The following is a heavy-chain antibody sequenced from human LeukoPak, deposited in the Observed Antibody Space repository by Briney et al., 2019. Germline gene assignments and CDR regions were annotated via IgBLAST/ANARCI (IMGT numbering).Heavy chain of an antibody. D-gene: IGHD3-3*01. CDR2: IYTSGST. CDR3: ARHPYYDFWSGYISWFDP. V-gene: IGHV4-4*07. CDR1: GGSINSYY. J-gene: IGHJ5*02. Sequence: PSETLSLTCTVSGGSINSYYLSWIRQPAGKGLEWIGRIYTSGSTDYNPSLKSRVTMSVDTSKNQFSLKLSSVTAADTAVYYCARHPYYDFWSGYISWFDPWGQGTLVTVSS.